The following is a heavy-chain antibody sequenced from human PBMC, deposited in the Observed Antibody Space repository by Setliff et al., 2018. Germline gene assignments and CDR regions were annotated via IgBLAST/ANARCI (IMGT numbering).Heavy chain of an antibody. Sequence: SENPVPTCTVSGYSISSGYIWGWIRQPPGKGLEWVGNIGHTGSINYNPSLKSRLTISRDTSKNQLSLNLSSVTAADTAVYYCARGRYYGSGSYSLWGQGTLVTVSS. V-gene: IGHV4-38-2*02. D-gene: IGHD3-10*01. CDR3: ARGRYYGSGSYSL. CDR2: IGHTGSI. J-gene: IGHJ4*02. CDR1: GYSISSGYI.